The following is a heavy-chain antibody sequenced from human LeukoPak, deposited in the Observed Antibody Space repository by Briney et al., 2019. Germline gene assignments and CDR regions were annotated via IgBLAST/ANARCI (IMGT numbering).Heavy chain of an antibody. D-gene: IGHD5-12*01. CDR2: ISYDGSNK. Sequence: PGRSLRLSCAASGFTFSNYGMHWVRQAPGKGLEWVAVISYDGSNKFYADSVKGRFTISRDNSKNTLYLQMNSLRAEDTAVYYCARGCGNIVATILDYWGQGTLVTASS. CDR1: GFTFSNYG. J-gene: IGHJ4*02. CDR3: ARGCGNIVATILDY. V-gene: IGHV3-30*03.